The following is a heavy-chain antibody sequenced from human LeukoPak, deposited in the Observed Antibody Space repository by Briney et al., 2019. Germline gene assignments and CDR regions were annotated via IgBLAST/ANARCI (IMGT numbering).Heavy chain of an antibody. CDR2: IYYSGST. CDR1: GGSISSSSYY. D-gene: IGHD3-10*01. CDR3: ARVRGRGFGELHDY. V-gene: IGHV4-39*07. J-gene: IGHJ4*02. Sequence: SETLSLTCTVSGGSISSSSYYWGWIRPPPGKGLEWIGSIYYSGSTYYNPSLKSRVTISVDTSKNQFSLKLSSVTAADTAVYYCARVRGRGFGELHDYWGQGTLVTVSS.